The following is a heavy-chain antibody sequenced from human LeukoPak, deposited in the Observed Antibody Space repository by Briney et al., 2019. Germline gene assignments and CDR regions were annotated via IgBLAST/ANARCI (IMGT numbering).Heavy chain of an antibody. J-gene: IGHJ4*02. CDR1: GFTFDDYA. CDR2: ISWNSGSI. V-gene: IGHV3-9*01. Sequence: PGRSLRLSCAASGFTFDDYAMHWVRQAPGKGLEWVSGISWNSGSIGYADSVKGRFTISRDNAKNSLYLQMNSLRAEDTALYYCARAPSYSSGWRRDYWGQGTLVTVSS. D-gene: IGHD6-19*01. CDR3: ARAPSYSSGWRRDY.